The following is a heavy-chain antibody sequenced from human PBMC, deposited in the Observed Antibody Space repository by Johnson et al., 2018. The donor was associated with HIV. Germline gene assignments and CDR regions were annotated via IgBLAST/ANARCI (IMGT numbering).Heavy chain of an antibody. Sequence: QVQLVESGGGVVQPGRSLRLSCAASGFTFSSYAMHWVRQAPGKGLEWVAVISYDGSNKYYADSVKGRFTISRDNSKNTLYLKMNSLRAEDTAVDYWSRDLAAGIPSDSFDIWGPGTMVTVSS. V-gene: IGHV3-30-3*01. CDR3: SRDLAAGIPSDSFDI. CDR2: ISYDGSNK. J-gene: IGHJ3*02. D-gene: IGHD6-25*01. CDR1: GFTFSSYA.